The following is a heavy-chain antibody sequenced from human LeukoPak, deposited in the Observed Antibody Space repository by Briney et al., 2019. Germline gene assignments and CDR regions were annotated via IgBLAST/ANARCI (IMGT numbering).Heavy chain of an antibody. CDR1: GFTFSSYG. J-gene: IGHJ4*02. CDR3: AKDNGYYDILTGLFDY. CDR2: ISGSGGST. D-gene: IGHD3-9*01. V-gene: IGHV3-23*01. Sequence: GGSLRLSCAASGFTFSSYGMSWVRQAPGKGLEWVSAISGSGGSTYYADSVKGRFTISRDNSKNTLYLQMNSLRAEDTAVYYCAKDNGYYDILTGLFDYWGQGTLVTVSS.